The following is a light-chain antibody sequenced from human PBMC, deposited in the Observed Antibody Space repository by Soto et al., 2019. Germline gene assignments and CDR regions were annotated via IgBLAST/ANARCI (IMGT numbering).Light chain of an antibody. V-gene: IGLV2-11*01. J-gene: IGLJ3*02. CDR3: CSYAGSYVWV. Sequence: QSALTQPRSVSGSPGQSVSISCTGTTSDVGSYNYVSWYQQHPGKAPRLMIYDVRKRPSGVPDRFSGSKSGNTASLTISGLRVEDEADYYCCSYAGSYVWVFGGGTKVTVL. CDR2: DVR. CDR1: TSDVGSYNY.